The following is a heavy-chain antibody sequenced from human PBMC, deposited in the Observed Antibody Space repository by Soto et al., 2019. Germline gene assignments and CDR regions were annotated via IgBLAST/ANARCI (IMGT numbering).Heavy chain of an antibody. CDR2: INHSGST. J-gene: IGHJ4*02. CDR1: GGSFSGDY. CDR3: ARGRLTPSSGWSHRY. V-gene: IGHV4-34*01. Sequence: TSETLSLTCAGYGGSFSGDYWGWIRQPPGKGLEWIGEINHSGSTNYNPSLKSRVTISVDTSKNQFSLKLSSVTAADTAVYYCARGRLTPSSGWSHRYWGQGTLVTVSS. D-gene: IGHD6-19*01.